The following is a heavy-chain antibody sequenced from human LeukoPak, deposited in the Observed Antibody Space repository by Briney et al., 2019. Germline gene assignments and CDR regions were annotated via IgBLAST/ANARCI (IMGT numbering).Heavy chain of an antibody. Sequence: ASVKVSCKASGYTFTDYYMHWVRQAPGQGLEWMGRINPNSGNTNFAQKFQGRVTMTRDTAISTAYMELSRLKSDDTAVYYCARDLWYGSGSLGYWGQGTLVIVSS. CDR3: ARDLWYGSGSLGY. CDR2: INPNSGNT. J-gene: IGHJ4*02. CDR1: GYTFTDYY. D-gene: IGHD3-10*01. V-gene: IGHV1-2*02.